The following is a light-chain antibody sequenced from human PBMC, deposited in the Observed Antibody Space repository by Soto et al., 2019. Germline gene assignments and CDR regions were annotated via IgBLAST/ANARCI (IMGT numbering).Light chain of an antibody. V-gene: IGKV3-20*01. J-gene: IGKJ1*01. CDR2: GAS. CDR3: QHYDNSLTWT. Sequence: EIVLTQSPATLSLSPGERATLSCRASQSVSSSYVAWYQQKPGQAPRLLIYGASSRATGIPDRFSGGGSGTDFTLTISRLEPEDVAAYYCQHYDNSLTWTFGQGTKVDIK. CDR1: QSVSSSY.